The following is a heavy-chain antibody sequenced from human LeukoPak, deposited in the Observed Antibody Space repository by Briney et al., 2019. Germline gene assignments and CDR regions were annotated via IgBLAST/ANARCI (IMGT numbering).Heavy chain of an antibody. CDR1: GFTFSSYA. CDR3: AKVGSGYSGYETPHLDY. J-gene: IGHJ4*02. Sequence: PGRSLRLSCAASGFTFSSYAMHWVRQAPGKGLEWVAVISYDGSNKYYADSVKGRFTISRDNSKNTLYLQMNSLRAEDTAVYYCAKVGSGYSGYETPHLDYWGQGTLVTVSS. D-gene: IGHD5-12*01. CDR2: ISYDGSNK. V-gene: IGHV3-30-3*01.